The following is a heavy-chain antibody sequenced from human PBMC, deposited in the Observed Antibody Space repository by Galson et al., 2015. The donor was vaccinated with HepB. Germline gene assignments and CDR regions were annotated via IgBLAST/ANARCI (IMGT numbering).Heavy chain of an antibody. Sequence: SVKVSCKASGGTFSSYAISWVRQAPGQGLEWMGRIIPILGIANYAQKFQGRVTITADKSTSTAYMELRSLRSDDTAVYYCASSYYDILTGYHNQLDYWGQGTLVTVSS. D-gene: IGHD3-9*01. CDR1: GGTFSSYA. CDR3: ASSYYDILTGYHNQLDY. V-gene: IGHV1-69*04. J-gene: IGHJ4*02. CDR2: IIPILGIA.